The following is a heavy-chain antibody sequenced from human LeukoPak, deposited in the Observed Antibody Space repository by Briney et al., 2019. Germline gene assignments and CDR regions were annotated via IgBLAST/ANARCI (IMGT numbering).Heavy chain of an antibody. CDR2: ISSSSSYI. Sequence: GGSLRLSCAASGFTFSSYAMHWVRQAPGKGLEWVSSISSSSSYIYYADSVKGRFTISRDNAKNSLYLQMNSLRAEDTAVYYCARRPVLRFLEWLSYFDYWGQGTLVTVSS. CDR3: ARRPVLRFLEWLSYFDY. CDR1: GFTFSSYA. D-gene: IGHD3-3*01. V-gene: IGHV3-21*01. J-gene: IGHJ4*02.